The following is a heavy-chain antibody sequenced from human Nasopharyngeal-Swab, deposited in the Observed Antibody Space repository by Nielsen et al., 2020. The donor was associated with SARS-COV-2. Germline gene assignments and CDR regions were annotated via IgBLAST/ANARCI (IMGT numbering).Heavy chain of an antibody. Sequence: SETLSLTCSVSGDSIRTYYWNWIRQRAGKGLEWVGRIYVCGSTNNPPSLGGRVTMSVDTSKNQFPLKLSSVTADDPAVYFCARGNTVTTGYYYDLDSWGQGTKVTVSS. J-gene: IGHJ6*02. V-gene: IGHV4-4*07. D-gene: IGHD4-11*01. CDR2: IYVCGST. CDR3: ARGNTVTTGYYYDLDS. CDR1: GDSIRTYY.